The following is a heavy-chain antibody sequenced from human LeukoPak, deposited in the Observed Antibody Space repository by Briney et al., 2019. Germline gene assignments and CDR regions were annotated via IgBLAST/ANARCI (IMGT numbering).Heavy chain of an antibody. V-gene: IGHV4-61*01. CDR2: IYYSGST. J-gene: IGHJ4*02. D-gene: IGHD6-19*01. CDR1: GGSVSSGSYY. CDR3: ASAVAGTFFDY. Sequence: SETLSLTCTVSGGSVSSGSYYWSWIRHPPGKGLEWIGYIYYSGSTNYNPSLKSRVTISVDTSKNQFSLKLSSVTAAGTAVYYCASAVAGTFFDYWGQGTLVTVSS.